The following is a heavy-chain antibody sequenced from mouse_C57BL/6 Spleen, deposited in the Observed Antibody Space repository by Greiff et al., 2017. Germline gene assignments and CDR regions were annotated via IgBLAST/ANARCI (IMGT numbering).Heavy chain of an antibody. CDR3: VRGAGTNYFDY. CDR1: GFTFNTYA. J-gene: IGHJ2*01. CDR2: IRSKSSNYAT. D-gene: IGHD4-1*01. Sequence: EVMLVESGGGLVQPKGSLKLSCAASGFTFNTYAMHWVRQAPGKGLEWVARIRSKSSNYATYYADSVKDRFTISRDDSQSMPYLQKMNLKTEETAMYDCVRGAGTNYFDYGGQGTTLTVSA. V-gene: IGHV10-3*01.